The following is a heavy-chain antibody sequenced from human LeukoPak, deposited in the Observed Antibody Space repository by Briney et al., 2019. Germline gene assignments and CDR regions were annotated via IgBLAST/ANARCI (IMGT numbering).Heavy chain of an antibody. V-gene: IGHV4-34*01. CDR3: ASQMLEWYGLDV. D-gene: IGHD3-3*01. J-gene: IGHJ6*02. CDR2: VKTSAIT. CDR1: GRSFTTYH. Sequence: PSETLSLTCAVSGRSFTTYHWSWLRQSPGKGLEWIGEVKTSAITNYNPSLESRVTISVDMSKNQFSLNLRSVTAADAAIYYCASQMLEWYGLDVWGQGTTVIVSS.